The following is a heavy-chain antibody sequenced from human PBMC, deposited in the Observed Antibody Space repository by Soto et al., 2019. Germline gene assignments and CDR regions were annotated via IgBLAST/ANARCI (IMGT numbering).Heavy chain of an antibody. V-gene: IGHV1-69*06. CDR2: IIPIFGTA. CDR1: GGTFSSYA. D-gene: IGHD2-2*01. J-gene: IGHJ4*02. Sequence: QVQLVQSGAEVKKPGSSVKVSCKASGGTFSSYAISWVRQAPGQGLEWMGGIIPIFGTANYAQKFQGRVTITADKSTSTAYMELSSVRSEDTAEYYCARVYCSSTSCYLYYFDYWGQGTLVTVSS. CDR3: ARVYCSSTSCYLYYFDY.